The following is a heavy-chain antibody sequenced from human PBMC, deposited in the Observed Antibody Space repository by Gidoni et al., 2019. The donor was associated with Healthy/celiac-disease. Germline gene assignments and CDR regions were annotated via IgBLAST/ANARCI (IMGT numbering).Heavy chain of an antibody. CDR3: ASEYYDFWSGYYWSDHFDL. D-gene: IGHD3-3*01. CDR2: INSDGSST. J-gene: IGHJ2*01. Sequence: EVQLVESGGGLVQPGGSLRLSCAASGFTFSSYWMHWVRQAPGKGLVWVSRINSDGSSTSYADSVKGRFTISRDNAKNTLYLQMNSLRAEDTAVYYCASEYYDFWSGYYWSDHFDLWGRGTLVTVSS. CDR1: GFTFSSYW. V-gene: IGHV3-74*01.